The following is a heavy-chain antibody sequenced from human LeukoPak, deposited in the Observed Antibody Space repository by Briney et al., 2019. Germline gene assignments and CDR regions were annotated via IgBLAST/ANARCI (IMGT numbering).Heavy chain of an antibody. CDR1: GGTFSSYA. Sequence: GASVKVSCKASGGTFSSYAISWVREAPGQGLEWMGRIIPILGIANYAQKFQGRVTITADKSTSTAYMELSSLRSEDTAVYYCARDPLYDSSGYYLGLNRSAFDIWGQGTMVTVSS. J-gene: IGHJ3*02. V-gene: IGHV1-69*04. CDR3: ARDPLYDSSGYYLGLNRSAFDI. D-gene: IGHD3-22*01. CDR2: IIPILGIA.